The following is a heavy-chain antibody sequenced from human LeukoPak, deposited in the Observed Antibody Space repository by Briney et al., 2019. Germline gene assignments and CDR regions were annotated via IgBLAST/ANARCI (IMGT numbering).Heavy chain of an antibody. CDR1: GGSSRDFSDYY. J-gene: IGHJ5*02. Sequence: SETLSLTCAVSGGSSRDFSDYYWGWIRQPPGKGLEWIGEINHSGSTNYNPSLKGRVTISVDTSKNQFSLKLSSVTAADTAVYYCARGGDYGDYDWFDPWGQGTLVTVSS. V-gene: IGHV4-34*01. CDR2: INHSGST. CDR3: ARGGDYGDYDWFDP. D-gene: IGHD4-17*01.